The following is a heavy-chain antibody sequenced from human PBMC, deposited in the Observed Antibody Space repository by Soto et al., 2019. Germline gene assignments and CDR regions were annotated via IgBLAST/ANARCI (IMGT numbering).Heavy chain of an antibody. CDR3: ARIATYSNYVGY. D-gene: IGHD4-4*01. V-gene: IGHV4-31*03. J-gene: IGHJ4*02. Sequence: QVQLQESGPGLVKPAQTLSLTCTVSGGSISSGGYYWSWIRQHPGKGLEWIGYIYFSGSTYYNPSLKIRVTISVDTSKNQFSLKLSSVTAADTDVYYCARIATYSNYVGYWGQGTLVTVSS. CDR2: IYFSGST. CDR1: GGSISSGGYY.